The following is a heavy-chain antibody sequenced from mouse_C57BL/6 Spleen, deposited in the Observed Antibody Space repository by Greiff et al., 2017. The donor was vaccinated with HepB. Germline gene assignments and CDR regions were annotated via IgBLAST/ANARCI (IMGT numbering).Heavy chain of an antibody. V-gene: IGHV1-59*01. CDR2: IDPSDSYT. CDR1: GYTFTSYW. Sequence: VQLKQPGAELVRPGTSVKLSCKASGYTFTSYWMHWVKQRPGQGLEWIGVIDPSDSYTNYNQKFKGKATLTVDTSSSTAYMQLSSLTSEDSAVYYCARDYYGSSYPYVWGTGTTVTVSS. CDR3: ARDYYGSSYPYV. J-gene: IGHJ1*03. D-gene: IGHD1-1*01.